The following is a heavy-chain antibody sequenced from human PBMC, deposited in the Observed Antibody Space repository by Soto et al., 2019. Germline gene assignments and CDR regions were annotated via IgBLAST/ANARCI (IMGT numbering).Heavy chain of an antibody. CDR2: ISKSGETI. Sequence: VQLVESGGALVKPGGSLRLSCAVSGFTFSDYYMNWIRQAPGKGLDWVSYISKSGETIYYADSVKGRFTISRDNAKNSLFLQMDSLRVEDTAMYYCAKGVLAAVTNTYDSWGQGTLVTVSS. CDR3: AKGVLAAVTNTYDS. D-gene: IGHD6-13*01. J-gene: IGHJ4*02. V-gene: IGHV3-11*01. CDR1: GFTFSDYY.